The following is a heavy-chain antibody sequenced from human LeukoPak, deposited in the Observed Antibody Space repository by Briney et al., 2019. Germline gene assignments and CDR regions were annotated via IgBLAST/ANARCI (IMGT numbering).Heavy chain of an antibody. Sequence: PGGSLRLSCAASGFTFSDYYMSWIRQAPGKGVEWVSYISSIGSTIYYADSVKGRFTISRDNAKNSLYLQMNSLRAEDTAVYYCARGQVFGDYHYRDVWGKGTTVTVSS. CDR1: GFTFSDYY. CDR3: ARGQVFGDYHYRDV. V-gene: IGHV3-11*04. J-gene: IGHJ6*03. D-gene: IGHD3-3*01. CDR2: ISSIGSTI.